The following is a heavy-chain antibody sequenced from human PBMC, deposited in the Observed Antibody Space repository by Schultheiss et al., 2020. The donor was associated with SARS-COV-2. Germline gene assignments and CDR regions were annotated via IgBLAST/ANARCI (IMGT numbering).Heavy chain of an antibody. CDR2: ISNDGIGK. Sequence: GGSLRLSCVEFSNSHLHWVRQAPGKGLEWVAAISNDGIGKYYGDSVKDRLTISRDNSRNTVYLQMNSVRPEDTGVYYCARRVATGPAPFDSWGQGTLVTVSS. D-gene: IGHD5-12*01. CDR3: ARRVATGPAPFDS. CDR1: SNSH. J-gene: IGHJ4*02. V-gene: IGHV3-30-3*01.